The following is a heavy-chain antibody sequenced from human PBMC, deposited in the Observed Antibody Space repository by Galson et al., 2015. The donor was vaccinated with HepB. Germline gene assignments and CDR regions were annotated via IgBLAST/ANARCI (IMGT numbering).Heavy chain of an antibody. V-gene: IGHV5-51*01. CDR1: GYSFTSYW. Sequence: QSGAEVKKPGESLKISCKGSGYSFTSYWIGWVRQMPGKGLEWMGIIYPGDSDTRYSPSFQGQVTISADKSISTAYLQWSSLKASDTAMYYCSSGARQNYYYYGMDVWGQGTTVTVSS. J-gene: IGHJ6*02. D-gene: IGHD3-22*01. CDR3: SSGARQNYYYYGMDV. CDR2: IYPGDSDT.